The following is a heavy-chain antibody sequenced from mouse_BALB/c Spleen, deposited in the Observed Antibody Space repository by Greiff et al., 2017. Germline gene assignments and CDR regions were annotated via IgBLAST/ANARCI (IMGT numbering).Heavy chain of an antibody. CDR3: ARNDMYDERCAY. J-gene: IGHJ3*01. D-gene: IGHD2-14*01. Sequence: EVQRVESGGGLVQPGGSLKLSCAASGFTFSSFGMHWVRQAPEKGLEWVAYISSGSSTIYYADTVKGRFTISRDNPKNTLFLQMTSLRSEDTAMYYCARNDMYDERCAYWGQGALFTVAA. CDR2: ISSGSSTI. CDR1: GFTFSSFG. V-gene: IGHV5-17*02.